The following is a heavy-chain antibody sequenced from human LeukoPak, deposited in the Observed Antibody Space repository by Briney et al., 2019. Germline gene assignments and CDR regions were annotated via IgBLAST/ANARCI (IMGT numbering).Heavy chain of an antibody. CDR1: GGSISSSNW. CDR2: IYHSGST. Sequence: SETLSLTCAVSGGSISSSNWWSWVRQPPGKGLEWIGEIYHSGSTNYNPSLKSRVTISVDKSKNQFSLKLSSVTAADTAVYYCARDHGSSGYYLIFDYWGQGTLVTVSS. D-gene: IGHD3-22*01. V-gene: IGHV4-4*02. J-gene: IGHJ4*02. CDR3: ARDHGSSGYYLIFDY.